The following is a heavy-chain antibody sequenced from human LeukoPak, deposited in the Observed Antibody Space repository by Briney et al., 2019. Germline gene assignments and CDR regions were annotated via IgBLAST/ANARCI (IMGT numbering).Heavy chain of an antibody. D-gene: IGHD3-3*01. J-gene: IGHJ4*02. CDR2: IFYSGST. CDR3: ARGGVWNLAPL. V-gene: IGHV4-59*01. CDR1: GGPIISYY. Sequence: SETLSLTCTVSGGPIISYYWSWIRQTPRKGLEWIGYIFYSGSTNYNPSLKSRVNISVDTSKNQFSLKLRSVTAADTAVYYCARGGVWNLAPLWGQGTLVTVSS.